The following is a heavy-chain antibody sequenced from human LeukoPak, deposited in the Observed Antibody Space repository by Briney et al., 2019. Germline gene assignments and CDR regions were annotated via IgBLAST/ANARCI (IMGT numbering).Heavy chain of an antibody. V-gene: IGHV1-24*01. CDR3: ATCIVGATTVFDY. CDR2: FDPEDGET. D-gene: IGHD1-26*01. CDR1: GYTLTELS. J-gene: IGHJ4*02. Sequence: EASVSVSCKVSGYTLTELSMHWVRQAPGKGREWMGGFDPEDGETIYAQKFQGRVTMTEDTSTDTAYMELSSLRSEDTAVYYCATCIVGATTVFDYWGQGTLVTVSS.